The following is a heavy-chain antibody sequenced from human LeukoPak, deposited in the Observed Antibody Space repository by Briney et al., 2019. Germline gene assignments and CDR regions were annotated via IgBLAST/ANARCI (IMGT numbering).Heavy chain of an antibody. D-gene: IGHD6-13*01. V-gene: IGHV3-7*04. CDR2: IKNDGAVK. CDR3: ARAYSSSWYLYYGMDV. CDR1: GFTFSYHW. J-gene: IGHJ6*02. Sequence: GGSLTLSCAASGFTFSYHWMTWVRQAPGKGLEWVANIKNDGAVKNYVDSVKGRFTISRDNAKNSLYLQMNSLRAEDTAVYYCARAYSSSWYLYYGMDVWGQGTTVTVSS.